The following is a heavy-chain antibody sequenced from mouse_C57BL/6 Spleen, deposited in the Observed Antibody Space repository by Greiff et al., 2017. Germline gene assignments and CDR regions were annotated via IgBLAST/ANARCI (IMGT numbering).Heavy chain of an antibody. CDR3: ESGKYYGSSSGYLDV. CDR1: GYTFTSYW. Sequence: QVQLKQPGAELVMPGASVKLSCKASGYTFTSYWMHWVKQRPGQGLEWIGEIDPSDSYTNYNQKFKGKSTLTVDKSSSTAYMQLSSLTSEDSAVYDCESGKYYGSSSGYLDVWGTGTTVTVSS. V-gene: IGHV1-69*01. J-gene: IGHJ1*03. D-gene: IGHD1-1*01. CDR2: IDPSDSYT.